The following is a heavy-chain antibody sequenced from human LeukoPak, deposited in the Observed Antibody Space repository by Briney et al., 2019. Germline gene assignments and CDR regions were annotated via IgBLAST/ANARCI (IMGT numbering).Heavy chain of an antibody. V-gene: IGHV3-66*01. CDR2: IYSGGST. Sequence: PGGSLRLSCAASGFTVSSNYMSCVRQVPGKGLEWVSVIYSGGSTYNADSVKGRFTISRDNSKNTLYLQMNSLRAEDTAVYYCATIVPDVAATLTFDYWGQGTLVTVSS. D-gene: IGHD2-15*01. CDR3: ATIVPDVAATLTFDY. CDR1: GFTVSSNY. J-gene: IGHJ4*02.